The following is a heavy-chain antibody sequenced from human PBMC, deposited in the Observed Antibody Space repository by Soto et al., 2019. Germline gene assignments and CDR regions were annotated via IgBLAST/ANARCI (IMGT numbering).Heavy chain of an antibody. CDR2: ISYDGSNK. CDR3: ARDSHYDILWWFDP. Sequence: GGSLRLSCAASGFTFSSYAMHWVRQAPGKGLEWVAVISYDGSNKYYADSVKGRFTISRDNSKNTLYLQMNSLRAEDTAVYYCARDSHYDILWWFDPWGQGTLVTVSS. CDR1: GFTFSSYA. D-gene: IGHD3-9*01. J-gene: IGHJ5*02. V-gene: IGHV3-30-3*01.